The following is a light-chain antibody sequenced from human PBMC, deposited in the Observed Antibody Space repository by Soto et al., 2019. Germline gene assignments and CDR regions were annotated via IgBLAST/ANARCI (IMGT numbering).Light chain of an antibody. CDR1: QNINTY. CDR3: QQTSSAPFT. V-gene: IGKV1-39*01. Sequence: DIQMTQSPYSLSAAVGDRVTIACRASQNINTYLNWYQQKPGKAPKLLIFDAASLQSGVPSRFSGGGSRTDFTLTITSVQPEDFATYYCQQTSSAPFTFGPGTKVDIK. CDR2: DAA. J-gene: IGKJ3*01.